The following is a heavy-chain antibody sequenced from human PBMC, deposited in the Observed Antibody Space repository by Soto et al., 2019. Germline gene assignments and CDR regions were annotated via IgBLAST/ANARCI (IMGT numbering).Heavy chain of an antibody. CDR2: ISSSGTTI. D-gene: IGHD3-22*01. CDR3: ARERGVYYDSSGSPLDY. Sequence: EVQLVESGGGLVQPGGSLRLSCAASGFTFSNSEMNWVRQAPGKGLEWVSYISSSGTTIYYADSVKGRFTISRDNAKNTQYLQMNSLRAEDTAVYNCARERGVYYDSSGSPLDYWGQGTLVTVSS. J-gene: IGHJ4*02. CDR1: GFTFSNSE. V-gene: IGHV3-48*03.